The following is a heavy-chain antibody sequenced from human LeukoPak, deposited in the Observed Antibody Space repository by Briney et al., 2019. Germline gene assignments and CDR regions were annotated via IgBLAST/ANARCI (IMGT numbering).Heavy chain of an antibody. D-gene: IGHD3-3*02. Sequence: GGSLRLSCAASGFTFSSYAMSWVRQAPGKGLEWVSVIYSGGSTYYADSVKGRFTISRDNSKNTLYLQMNSLRAEDTAVYYCARWTLANAFDIWGQGTMVTVSS. CDR1: GFTFSSYA. V-gene: IGHV3-66*01. J-gene: IGHJ3*02. CDR3: ARWTLANAFDI. CDR2: IYSGGST.